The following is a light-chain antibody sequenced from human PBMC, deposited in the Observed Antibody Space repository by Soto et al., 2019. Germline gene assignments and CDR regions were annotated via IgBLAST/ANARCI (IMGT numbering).Light chain of an antibody. CDR1: SSDVGVYDY. CDR3: NSYTRSTTLV. Sequence: QSALTQPASVSGSPGQSITISCTGTSSDVGVYDYVSWYQQHPGKAPKLMIYDVSSRPSGVSNRFSGSKSGSTASLTISGLQAEDEADYYCNSYTRSTTLVFGGGTKLTVL. V-gene: IGLV2-14*03. CDR2: DVS. J-gene: IGLJ2*01.